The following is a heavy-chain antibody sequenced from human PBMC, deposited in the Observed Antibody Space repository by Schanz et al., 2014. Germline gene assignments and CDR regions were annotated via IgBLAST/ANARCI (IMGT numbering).Heavy chain of an antibody. V-gene: IGHV3-66*01. CDR1: GFTFSDYY. Sequence: EVQLVESGGGLVQPGGSLRLSCAASGFTFSDYYMSWIRQAPGKGLEWVSIIFTDGRTYYADSVKGRFTISRDNAKNSLYLEMNSLRAEDTALYYCARDRRNADLDYWGQGTLVTVSS. D-gene: IGHD1-1*01. CDR3: ARDRRNADLDY. J-gene: IGHJ4*02. CDR2: IFTDGRT.